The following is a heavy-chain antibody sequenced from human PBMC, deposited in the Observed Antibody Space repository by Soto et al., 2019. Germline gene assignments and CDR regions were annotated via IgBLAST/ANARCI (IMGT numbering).Heavy chain of an antibody. D-gene: IGHD2-2*01. Sequence: EVQVLESGGGLVQPGGSLRLSCAASGFTFSSYAMSWVRQAPGKGLEWVSAISSNGGSTYYADSVKGRFTISRDNSKNTLHLQVNSLRAEDTAVYYCAKDLTCSTGCYGDFDYWGQGTLVTVSS. CDR1: GFTFSSYA. J-gene: IGHJ4*02. V-gene: IGHV3-23*01. CDR3: AKDLTCSTGCYGDFDY. CDR2: ISSNGGST.